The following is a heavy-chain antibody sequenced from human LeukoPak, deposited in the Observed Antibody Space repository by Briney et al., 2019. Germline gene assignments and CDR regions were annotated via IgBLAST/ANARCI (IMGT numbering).Heavy chain of an antibody. CDR2: IQYDGSNK. CDR3: AKDRCSNGIGCFYYYMDV. Sequence: RGSLRLSCAASGFTFSSYSMNWVRQAPGKGLEWVAYIQYDGSNKQYADSVKGRFSISRDNSKNILYLQMNSLRAEDTALYYCAKDRCSNGIGCFYYYMDVWGKGTTVTISS. D-gene: IGHD2-8*01. CDR1: GFTFSSYS. J-gene: IGHJ6*03. V-gene: IGHV3-30*02.